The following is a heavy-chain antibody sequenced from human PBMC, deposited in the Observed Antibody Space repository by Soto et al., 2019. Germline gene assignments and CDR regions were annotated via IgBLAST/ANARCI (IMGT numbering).Heavy chain of an antibody. D-gene: IGHD3-22*01. V-gene: IGHV3-43D*04. CDR2: ISWDGGST. CDR1: GFTFDDYA. CDR3: AKGGYFSSGYYYVLDY. Sequence: WGSLRLSCAASGFTFDDYAMHWVRQAPGKGLEWVSLISWDGGSTYYADSVKGRFTISRDNSKNSLYLQMNSLRAEDTALYYCAKGGYFSSGYYYVLDYWGQGTLVTVSS. J-gene: IGHJ4*02.